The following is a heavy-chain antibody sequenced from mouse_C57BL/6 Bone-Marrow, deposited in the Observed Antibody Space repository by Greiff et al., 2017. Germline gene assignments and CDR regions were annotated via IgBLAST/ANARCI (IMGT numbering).Heavy chain of an antibody. J-gene: IGHJ3*01. CDR2: IYPGSGST. CDR1: GYTFTSYW. V-gene: IGHV1-55*01. CDR3: AREGVTTVPQFAY. Sequence: QVQLQQPGAELVKPGASVKMSCKASGYTFTSYWITWVKQRPGQGLEWIGDIYPGSGSTNYNEKFKSKATLTVDTSSSTAYMQLSSLTSEDSAVXYCAREGVTTVPQFAYWGQGTMVTVSA. D-gene: IGHD1-1*01.